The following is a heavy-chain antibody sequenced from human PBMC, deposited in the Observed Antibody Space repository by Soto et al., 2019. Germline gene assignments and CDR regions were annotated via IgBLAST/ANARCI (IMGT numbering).Heavy chain of an antibody. Sequence: QVQLQESGPGLVKPSETLSLTCTVSGGSISSYYWSWIRQPPGKGLEWIGYIYYSGSTNYNPSLKSRVTISVDTSKNQFSLKLSSVTAADTAVYYCARDSEPYYYYYGMDVWGQGTTVTVSS. V-gene: IGHV4-59*01. CDR3: ARDSEPYYYYYGMDV. CDR1: GGSISSYY. CDR2: IYYSGST. J-gene: IGHJ6*02.